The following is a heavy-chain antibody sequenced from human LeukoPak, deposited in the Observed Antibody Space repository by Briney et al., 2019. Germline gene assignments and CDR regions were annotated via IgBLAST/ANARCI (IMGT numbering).Heavy chain of an antibody. Sequence: GGSLRLSCAASGFTFSSYAMSWVRQAPGKGLEWVSAISGSGCSTYYADSVKGRFTISRDNSKNTLYRQMNSLRAEDTAVYYCAKAGVYDFWRGYCPLDYWGQGTLVTVSS. J-gene: IGHJ4*02. CDR3: AKAGVYDFWRGYCPLDY. CDR2: ISGSGCST. CDR1: GFTFSSYA. V-gene: IGHV3-23*01. D-gene: IGHD3-3*01.